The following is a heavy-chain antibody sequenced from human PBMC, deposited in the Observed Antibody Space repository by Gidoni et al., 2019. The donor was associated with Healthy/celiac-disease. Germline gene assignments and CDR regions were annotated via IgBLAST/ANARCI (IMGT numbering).Heavy chain of an antibody. CDR1: GFTFSSYA. CDR3: APLGAAAGSWGFDY. V-gene: IGHV3-23*01. D-gene: IGHD6-13*01. J-gene: IGHJ4*02. CDR2: ISGSGGST. Sequence: EVQLLESGGGLVQPGGSLRLSCAASGFTFSSYAMSWVRQAPGKGLGWVSAISGSGGSTYYADSVKGRFTISRDNSKNTLYLQMNSLRAEDTAVYYCAPLGAAAGSWGFDYWGQGTLVTVSS.